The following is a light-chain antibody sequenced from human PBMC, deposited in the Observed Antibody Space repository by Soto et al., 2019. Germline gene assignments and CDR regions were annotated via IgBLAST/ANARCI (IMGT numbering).Light chain of an antibody. CDR3: IQATHWPYT. Sequence: DVVMTQSPLSLPVTLGQPASISCRSSQSLVYRDGNTYLNWFQQRPGQSPRRLIYKVSDRDSGVPDRFSGSGSGTDFTLKISRVDAEAVGVYFCIQATHWPYTFGQGTKLEIK. J-gene: IGKJ2*01. V-gene: IGKV2-30*01. CDR1: QSLVYRDGNTY. CDR2: KVS.